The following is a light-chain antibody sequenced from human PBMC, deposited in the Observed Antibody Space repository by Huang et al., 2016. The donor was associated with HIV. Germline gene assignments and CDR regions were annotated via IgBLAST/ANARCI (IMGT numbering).Light chain of an antibody. J-gene: IGKJ2*01. Sequence: DIQMTQSPSSVTASVGDRVSITCRSSQGIDSWLAWYQQRPGKAPKVLIYAAYSLQGGVPSRCSGSGSGTDFSLTINTLQPEDFATYYCLQTNSFPYTFGQGTNLEI. CDR3: LQTNSFPYT. V-gene: IGKV1D-12*01. CDR2: AAY. CDR1: QGIDSW.